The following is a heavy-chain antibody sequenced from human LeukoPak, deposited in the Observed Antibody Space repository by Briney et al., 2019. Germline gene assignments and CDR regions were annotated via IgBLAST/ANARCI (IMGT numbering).Heavy chain of an antibody. V-gene: IGHV3-11*01. CDR3: ARGSGYYGSGSSDDAFDI. CDR1: GFTFSDYY. Sequence: GGSLRLSCAASGFTFSDYYMSWIRQAPGKGLEWVSYISSSGSTIYYADSVKGRFTISRDNAKNSLYLQMNTLRAEDTTVYYCARGSGYYGSGSSDDAFDIWGQGTMVTVSS. D-gene: IGHD3-10*01. CDR2: ISSSGSTI. J-gene: IGHJ3*02.